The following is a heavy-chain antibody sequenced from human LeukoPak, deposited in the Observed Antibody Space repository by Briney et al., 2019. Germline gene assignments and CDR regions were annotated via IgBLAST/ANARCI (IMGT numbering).Heavy chain of an antibody. CDR2: IYYSGST. Sequence: PSETLSLTCAVYGGSFSGYYWSWIRQPPGKGLEWIGTIYYSGSTYYNPSLKSRVTISVDTSKNQFSLKLSSVTAADTAVYYCARPLYYYDSSGYFAFDIWGQGTMVTVSS. CDR1: GGSFSGYY. D-gene: IGHD3-22*01. CDR3: ARPLYYYDSSGYFAFDI. J-gene: IGHJ3*02. V-gene: IGHV4-34*01.